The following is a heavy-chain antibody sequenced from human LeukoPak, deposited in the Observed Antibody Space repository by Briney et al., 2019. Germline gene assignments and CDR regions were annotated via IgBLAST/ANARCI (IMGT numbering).Heavy chain of an antibody. CDR1: GGTFSSYA. J-gene: IGHJ4*02. CDR3: ARSFPSGYSYGNFDY. CDR2: IIPIFGTA. Sequence: ASVKVSCKASGGTFSSYAISWVRQAPGQGLEWMGGIIPIFGTANYAQKFQGRVTITADESTSTAYMELSSLRSEDTVVYYCARSFPSGYSYGNFDYWGQGTLVTVSS. D-gene: IGHD5-18*01. V-gene: IGHV1-69*13.